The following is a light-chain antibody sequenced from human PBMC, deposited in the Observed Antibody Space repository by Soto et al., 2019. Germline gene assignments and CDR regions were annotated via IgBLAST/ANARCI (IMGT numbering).Light chain of an antibody. J-gene: IGKJ1*01. Sequence: DIPMTQSPSTLSASVGDRITIACRASQSIRSWLAWYQQKPEKAPKLLIFDASSLESGVPLRFSGSGSGTDFTRTFSSLQPNDFATYDGHQYNDQPWTFGHGTKVVIK. CDR3: HQYNDQPWT. CDR1: QSIRSW. CDR2: DAS. V-gene: IGKV1-5*01.